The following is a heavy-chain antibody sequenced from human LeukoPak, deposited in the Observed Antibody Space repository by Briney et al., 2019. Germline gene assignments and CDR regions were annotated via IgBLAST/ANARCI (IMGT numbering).Heavy chain of an antibody. CDR1: GYTFTSYY. V-gene: IGHV1-46*01. J-gene: IGHJ4*02. CDR2: INPSGGST. D-gene: IGHD3-3*01. Sequence: EASVKVSCTASGYTFTSYYMHWVRQAPGQELEWMGIINPSGGSTSYAQKFQGRVTMTRDTSTSTVYMELSSLRSEDTAVYYCARERTYYDFWSGYSPLDYWGQGTLVTVSS. CDR3: ARERTYYDFWSGYSPLDY.